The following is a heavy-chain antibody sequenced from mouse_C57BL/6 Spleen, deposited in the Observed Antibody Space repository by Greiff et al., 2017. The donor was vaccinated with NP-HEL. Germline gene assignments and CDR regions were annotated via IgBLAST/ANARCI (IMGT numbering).Heavy chain of an antibody. Sequence: QVQLQQSGPGLVQPSQSLSITCTVSGFSLTSYGVHWVRQSPGKGLEWLGVIWSGGSTDYNADFISRLSISKDKSKSQVFFKMNSLQADDTAIYYCATRGYFDVWGTGTTVTVSS. CDR3: ATRGYFDV. CDR1: GFSLTSYG. CDR2: IWSGGST. V-gene: IGHV2-2*01. J-gene: IGHJ1*03.